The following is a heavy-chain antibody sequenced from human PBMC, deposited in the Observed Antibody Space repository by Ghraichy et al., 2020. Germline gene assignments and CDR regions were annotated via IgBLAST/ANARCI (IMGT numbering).Heavy chain of an antibody. V-gene: IGHV4-59*01. Sequence: SETLSLTCSVSGGSISNYHWSWIRQPPGKGLEWIGYIYHSGGTKYNPALKRRVTISVDTSRHQFSLKLSSVTAADTALDYCARGPRFGSGYIYQYGMDVWGQGTTVTVSS. CDR2: IYHSGGT. CDR3: ARGPRFGSGYIYQYGMDV. CDR1: GGSISNYH. D-gene: IGHD3-3*01. J-gene: IGHJ6*02.